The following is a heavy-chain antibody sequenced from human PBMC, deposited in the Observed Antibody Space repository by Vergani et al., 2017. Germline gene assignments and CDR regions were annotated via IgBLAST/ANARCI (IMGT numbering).Heavy chain of an antibody. CDR3: AKVHSSSLYWFDP. CDR2: IRHDGSNK. D-gene: IGHD6-13*01. J-gene: IGHJ5*02. Sequence: QMELVESGGGAVQPERSLRLSCEASGFSLGDYGMHWVRQAPGKGLEWVALIRHDGSNKYYADSVKGRFTISRDNAKNTLHLQMNSLRAEDTAIYYCAKVHSSSLYWFDPWGPGTLVTVSS. V-gene: IGHV3-30*02. CDR1: GFSLGDYG.